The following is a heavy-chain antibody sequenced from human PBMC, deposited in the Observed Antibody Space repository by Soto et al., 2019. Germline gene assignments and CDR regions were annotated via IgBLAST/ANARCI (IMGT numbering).Heavy chain of an antibody. CDR1: GFTFSGSA. V-gene: IGHV3-73*01. CDR2: IRSKANSYAT. CDR3: TRHPSYCTNGVCSDYYSYGMDV. J-gene: IGHJ6*02. D-gene: IGHD2-8*01. Sequence: GGSQRLSCAASGFTFSGSAMHWVRQASGKGLEWVGRIRSKANSYATAYAASVKGRFTISRDDSKNTAYLQMNSLQTEDTAVYYCTRHPSYCTNGVCSDYYSYGMDVWGQGTPVTVSS.